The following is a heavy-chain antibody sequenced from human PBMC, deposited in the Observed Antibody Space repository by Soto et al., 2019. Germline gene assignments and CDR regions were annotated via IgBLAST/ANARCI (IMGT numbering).Heavy chain of an antibody. CDR1: GYTFTGYY. CDR3: ARSLSTIGARPDY. D-gene: IGHD6-6*01. Sequence: ASVKVSCKASGYTFTGYYLHWVRQAPGQGLEYMGWINPNTGGTKYTQKFQGRVTMTRDTSTSTAYMELSSLSSDDTAVFYCARSLSTIGARPDYWRQGTLVTVSS. CDR2: INPNTGGT. V-gene: IGHV1-2*02. J-gene: IGHJ4*02.